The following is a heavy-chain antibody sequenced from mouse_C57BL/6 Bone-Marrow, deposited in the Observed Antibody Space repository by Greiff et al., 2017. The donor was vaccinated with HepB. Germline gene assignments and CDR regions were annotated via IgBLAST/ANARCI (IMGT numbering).Heavy chain of an antibody. CDR3: ARYRLDYDGDSYYAMDY. D-gene: IGHD2-3*01. CDR2: INPSSGYT. V-gene: IGHV1-7*01. Sequence: VQLQHSGAELAKPGASVKLSCKASGYTFTSYWMHWVKQRPGQGLEWIGYINPSSGYTKYNQKFKDKATLTADKSSSTAYMQLSSLTYEDSAVYYCARYRLDYDGDSYYAMDYWGQGTTVTVSS. J-gene: IGHJ4*01. CDR1: GYTFTSYW.